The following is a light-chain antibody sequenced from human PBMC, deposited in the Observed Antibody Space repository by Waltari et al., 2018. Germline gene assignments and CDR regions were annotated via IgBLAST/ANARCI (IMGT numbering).Light chain of an antibody. CDR1: SSDVGGYTY. CDR2: DVT. CDR3: SSNTDNNTLV. J-gene: IGLJ2*01. V-gene: IGLV2-14*03. Sequence: QSALTQPASVSGSPGQSITIPCTGTSSDVGGYTYVSWDQQYPDKAPQLIIYDVTFRPSGVSNRFSGSKSANTTSLTISGLQAEDEAEYYCSSNTDNNTLVFGGGTKVTVL.